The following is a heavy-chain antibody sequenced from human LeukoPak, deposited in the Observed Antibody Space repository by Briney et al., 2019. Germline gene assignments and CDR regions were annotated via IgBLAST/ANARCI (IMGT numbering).Heavy chain of an antibody. CDR2: ILYSGST. CDR3: ARGGSIYGFDS. J-gene: IGHJ4*02. D-gene: IGHD3-10*01. V-gene: IGHV4-34*11. CDR1: GGSLSGYY. Sequence: SETLSLTCAVYGGSLSGYYWSWIRQPPGKGLEWIGYILYSGSTVYNPSLKSRVTISLDTSNNHFSLKLTSLTAADTAVYYCARGGSIYGFDSWGQGTLVTVSS.